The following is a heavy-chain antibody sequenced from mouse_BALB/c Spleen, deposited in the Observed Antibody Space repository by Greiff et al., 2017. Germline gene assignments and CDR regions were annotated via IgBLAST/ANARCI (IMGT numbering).Heavy chain of an antibody. CDR1: GYTFTSYW. V-gene: IGHV1-7*01. Sequence: QVQLQQSGAELAKPGASVKMSCKASGYTFTSYWLHWVKQRPGQGLEWIGYINPSTGYTEYNQKFKDKATLTADKSSSTAYMQLSSLTSEDSAVYYCARPYYGSSFDYWGQGTTLTVSS. D-gene: IGHD1-1*01. CDR2: INPSTGYT. J-gene: IGHJ2*01. CDR3: ARPYYGSSFDY.